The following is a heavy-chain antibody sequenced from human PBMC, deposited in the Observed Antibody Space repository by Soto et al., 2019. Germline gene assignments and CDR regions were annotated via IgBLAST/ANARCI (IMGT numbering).Heavy chain of an antibody. CDR2: ISGSDGST. D-gene: IGHD6-19*01. CDR1: GFTFSSYA. V-gene: IGHV3-23*01. J-gene: IGHJ3*02. Sequence: GGSLRLSCAASGFTFSSYAMSWVRQAPGKGLEWVSIISGSDGSTYYADSVKGRFTISRDNSKNTLYLQMNSLGAEDTAIYYCVKDFMAVAGISAFDIWGQGTRVTVSS. CDR3: VKDFMAVAGISAFDI.